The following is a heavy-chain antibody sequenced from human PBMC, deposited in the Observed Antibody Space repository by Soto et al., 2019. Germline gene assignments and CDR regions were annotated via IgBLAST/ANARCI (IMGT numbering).Heavy chain of an antibody. CDR1: GDSVSSNSAA. Sequence: SQTLSLTCAIFGDSVSSNSAAWNWIRQSPSRGLEWLGRTYYRSKWYNDYAVSVKSRITINPDTSKNQFSLQLNSVTPEDTAVYYCARDEVAVAANYYYYYGMDVWGQGTTVTVSS. V-gene: IGHV6-1*01. CDR2: TYYRSKWYN. J-gene: IGHJ6*02. CDR3: ARDEVAVAANYYYYYGMDV. D-gene: IGHD6-19*01.